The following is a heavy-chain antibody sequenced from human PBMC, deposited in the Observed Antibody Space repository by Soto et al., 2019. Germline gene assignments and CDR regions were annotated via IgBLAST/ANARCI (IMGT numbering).Heavy chain of an antibody. CDR3: AKDLEGSSLLDSYGCDY. D-gene: IGHD5-18*01. J-gene: IGHJ4*02. CDR1: GFTFSSYW. CDR2: INSDGSST. Sequence: GGSLRLSCAASGFTFSSYWMHWVRQAPGKGLVWVSRINSDGSSTSYEDSVKGRLNISRDNAKNTLYLQMNSLRAEVTAVYYGAKDLEGSSLLDSYGCDYWGQGTLVTVSS. V-gene: IGHV3-74*01.